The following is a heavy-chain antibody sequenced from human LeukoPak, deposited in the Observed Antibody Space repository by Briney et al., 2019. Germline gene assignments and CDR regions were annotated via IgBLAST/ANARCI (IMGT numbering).Heavy chain of an antibody. V-gene: IGHV1-8*03. CDR3: ARGDSRSFDF. CDR2: MNPNSGNT. J-gene: IGHJ4*02. Sequence: GASVKVSCKASGYTFISYEINWGRQATGQGLEWMGWMNPNSGNTGYAQKFQGRVTFTRDTSINTPYMELSSLRSGDTAVYYCARGDSRSFDFWGQGTLVTVSS. CDR1: GYTFISYE.